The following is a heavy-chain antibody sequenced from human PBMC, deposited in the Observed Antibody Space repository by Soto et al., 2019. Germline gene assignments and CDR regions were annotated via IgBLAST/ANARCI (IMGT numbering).Heavy chain of an antibody. CDR1: GFIFRDYL. V-gene: IGHV3-30*03. J-gene: IGHJ4*02. D-gene: IGHD2-21*02. CDR2: LSFDGTAE. Sequence: QVQLVESGGGVVQPGTSLRLSCKASGFIFRDYLIHWVRQAPGKGLEWLAVLSFDGTAEYYADSTRGRFTISRAIPKSTTYLVINNVRREDTAMYYCARVATRLQSMEVLEYWGQGTLVTVPS. CDR3: ARVATRLQSMEVLEY.